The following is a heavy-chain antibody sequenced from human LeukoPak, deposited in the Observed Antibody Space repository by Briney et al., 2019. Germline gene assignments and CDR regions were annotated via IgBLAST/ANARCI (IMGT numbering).Heavy chain of an antibody. CDR2: INHSGST. V-gene: IGHV4-34*01. J-gene: IGHJ4*02. CDR3: AREGNSSSWSLGLDY. CDR1: GVSFSGYY. Sequence: PSETLSLTCAVYGVSFSGYYWSWIRQPPGKGLEWIGEINHSGSTNYNPSLKSRVTISVDTSKNQFSLKLSSVTAADTAVYYCAREGNSSSWSLGLDYWGQGTLVTVSS. D-gene: IGHD6-13*01.